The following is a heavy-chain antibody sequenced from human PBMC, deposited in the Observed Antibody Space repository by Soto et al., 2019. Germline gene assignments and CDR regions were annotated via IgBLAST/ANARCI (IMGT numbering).Heavy chain of an antibody. D-gene: IGHD3-10*01. V-gene: IGHV4-31*03. CDR3: ARARMVRGIIYYYGMDV. CDR1: GGSISSDGNY. Sequence: QVQLQESGPGLVKSSQTLSLTCTVSGGSISSDGNYWSWIRQHPGTGLEWIGYIYYSGSTNYNPSLKGRVTISVDTSKNQFSLKLNSVTAADTAVYYCARARMVRGIIYYYGMDVWGQGTTVTVSS. CDR2: IYYSGST. J-gene: IGHJ6*02.